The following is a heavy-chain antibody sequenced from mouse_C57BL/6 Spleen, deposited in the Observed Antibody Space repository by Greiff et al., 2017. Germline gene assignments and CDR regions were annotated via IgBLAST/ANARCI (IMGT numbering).Heavy chain of an antibody. CDR2: IYRGSGRT. J-gene: IGHJ4*01. Sequence: VQLQQSGAELVKPGDSVKMSCTASGFTFTSYGITWVKQRPGQGLEWIGDIYRGSGRTYYNEKLKRKGTLTEDTSSTTAFMQLSSLTSEDTAVYYCAYYYDSGYSAMDYWGQGTAVTVSS. CDR1: GFTFTSYG. D-gene: IGHD1-1*01. V-gene: IGHV1-55*01. CDR3: AYYYDSGYSAMDY.